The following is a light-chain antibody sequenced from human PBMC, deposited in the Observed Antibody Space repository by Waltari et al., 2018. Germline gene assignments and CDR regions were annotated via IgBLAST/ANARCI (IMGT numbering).Light chain of an antibody. V-gene: IGKV3-20*01. CDR1: QSVSRTY. CDR3: QQYVSSPLT. CDR2: GAS. Sequence: ELVFTQSPGTLSLSPGERAALSCRTSQSVSRTYIAWYQQKPGQTPRLLIYGASNRATGIPDRFSGSGSGTDFTLTISRLEPEDSAVYYCQQYVSSPLTFGGGTKVEIK. J-gene: IGKJ4*01.